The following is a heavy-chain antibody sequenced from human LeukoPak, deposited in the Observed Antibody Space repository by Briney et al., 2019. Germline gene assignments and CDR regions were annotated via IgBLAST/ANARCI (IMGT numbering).Heavy chain of an antibody. J-gene: IGHJ4*02. CDR2: ISSSSSYI. CDR3: ARDGPLDYFDY. Sequence: GGSLRLSCAASGFTFSSYSMNWVRQAPGKGLEWVSSISSSSSYIYYADSVKGRFTFSRDNAKNSLYLQMNSLRAEDTAVYYCARDGPLDYFDYWGQGTLVTVSS. CDR1: GFTFSSYS. V-gene: IGHV3-21*01. D-gene: IGHD3/OR15-3a*01.